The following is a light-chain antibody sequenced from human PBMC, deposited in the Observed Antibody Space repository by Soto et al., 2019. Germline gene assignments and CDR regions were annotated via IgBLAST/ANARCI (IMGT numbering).Light chain of an antibody. CDR1: SSTFANNY. V-gene: IGLV1-47*01. CDR3: ASYTGNWHGPV. Sequence: QSALTQPPSVSGTPGQRVSISGSGDSSTFANNYVHWYQQVPGAAPKLLMYRTDQRPSGVPDRFSGSKSDTSASLTISGLRPDDEAQYYCASYTGNWHGPVFGGGTKLTVL. J-gene: IGLJ2*01. CDR2: RTD.